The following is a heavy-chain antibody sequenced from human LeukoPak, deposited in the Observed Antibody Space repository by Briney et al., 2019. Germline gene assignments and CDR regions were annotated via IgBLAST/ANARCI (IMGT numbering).Heavy chain of an antibody. CDR1: GGSFSGYY. CDR3: ARTSTYYYDSSGYYPFDP. J-gene: IGHJ5*02. V-gene: IGHV4-34*01. CDR2: INHSGST. Sequence: PSETLSLTCAVYGGSFSGYYWSWIRQPPGKGLEWIGEINHSGSTNYNPSLKSRVTISVDTSKNQFSLKLSSVTAADTAVYYCARTSTYYYDSSGYYPFDPWGQGTLVTVSS. D-gene: IGHD3-22*01.